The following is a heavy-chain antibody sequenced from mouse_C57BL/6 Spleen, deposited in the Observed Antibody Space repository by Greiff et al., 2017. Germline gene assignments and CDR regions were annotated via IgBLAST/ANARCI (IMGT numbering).Heavy chain of an antibody. V-gene: IGHV1-52*01. CDR3: AREGSTVPVYYFDY. J-gene: IGHJ2*01. Sequence: QVQLQQPGAELVRPGSSVKLSCKASGYTFTSYWMHWVKQRPIQGLEWIGNIDPSDSETHYNQKFKDKATLTVDKSSSTAYMQLSSLTSEDSAVYYGAREGSTVPVYYFDYWGQGTTLTVSS. CDR2: IDPSDSET. D-gene: IGHD1-1*01. CDR1: GYTFTSYW.